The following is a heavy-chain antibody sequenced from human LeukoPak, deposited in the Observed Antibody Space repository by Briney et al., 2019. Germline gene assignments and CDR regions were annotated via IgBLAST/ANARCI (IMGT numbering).Heavy chain of an antibody. CDR1: GSFSSYG. Sequence: ASVKVSCKSSGSFSSYGITWVRQAPREGLEWMGWINAYSGTTNYAQKFQGRVTMTTDTSTTTGYMELRSLRSDDTAVYYCARGNGNYYWTFDYWGQGTLVTVST. V-gene: IGHV1-18*01. J-gene: IGHJ4*02. D-gene: IGHD1-26*01. CDR3: ARGNGNYYWTFDY. CDR2: INAYSGTT.